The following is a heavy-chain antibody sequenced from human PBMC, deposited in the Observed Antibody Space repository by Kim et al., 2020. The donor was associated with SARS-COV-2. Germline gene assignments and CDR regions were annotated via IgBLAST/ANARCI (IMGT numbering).Heavy chain of an antibody. CDR3: ARAQRGSSSWYRDYYYYGMDV. D-gene: IGHD6-13*01. J-gene: IGHJ6*02. V-gene: IGHV3-13*01. CDR2: IGTAGDT. Sequence: GGSLRLSCAASGFTFSSYDMHWVRQATGKGLEWVSAIGTAGDTYYPGSVKGRFTISRENAKNSLYLQMNSLRAGDTAVYYCARAQRGSSSWYRDYYYYGMDVWGQGTTVTVSS. CDR1: GFTFSSYD.